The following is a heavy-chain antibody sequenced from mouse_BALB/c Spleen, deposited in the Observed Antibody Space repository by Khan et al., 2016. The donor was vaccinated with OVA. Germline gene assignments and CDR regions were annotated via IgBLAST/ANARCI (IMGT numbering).Heavy chain of an antibody. CDR2: INSYTGAP. Sequence: VQLQESGPEVKKPGETVKISCTASGYSFTNYGMNWVRQAPGKGLKWMGWINSYTGAPTYADDFKGRFAFSLETSANTTYLQINNLNNEDTATYFCASGGYWYFDVWGAGTTVTVSS. CDR3: ASGGYWYFDV. CDR1: GYSFTNYG. V-gene: IGHV9-3-1*01. J-gene: IGHJ1*01. D-gene: IGHD1-1*02.